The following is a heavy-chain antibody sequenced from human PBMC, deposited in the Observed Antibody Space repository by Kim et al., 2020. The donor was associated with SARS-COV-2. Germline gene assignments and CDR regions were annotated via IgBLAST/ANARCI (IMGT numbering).Heavy chain of an antibody. CDR3: ARGSGTYSPFDS. D-gene: IGHD1-26*01. Sequence: NSAQRFQDRVTSTADESTGTAYMELSSLTSEDTARYYCARGSGTYSPFDSWGQGTLVTVSS. V-gene: IGHV1-69*01. J-gene: IGHJ4*02.